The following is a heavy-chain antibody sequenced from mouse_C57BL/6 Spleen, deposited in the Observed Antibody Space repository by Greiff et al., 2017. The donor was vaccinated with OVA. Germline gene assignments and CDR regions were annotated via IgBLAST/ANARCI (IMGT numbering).Heavy chain of an antibody. Sequence: QVQLQQPGAELVRPGTSVKLSCKASGYTFTSYWMHWVKQRPGQGLEWIGVIDPSDSYTNYNQKFKGKATLTVDTSSSTAYMQLSSLTSEDSAVYYCARLAQATRFAYWGQGTLVTVSA. D-gene: IGHD3-2*02. CDR1: GYTFTSYW. V-gene: IGHV1-59*01. J-gene: IGHJ3*01. CDR2: IDPSDSYT. CDR3: ARLAQATRFAY.